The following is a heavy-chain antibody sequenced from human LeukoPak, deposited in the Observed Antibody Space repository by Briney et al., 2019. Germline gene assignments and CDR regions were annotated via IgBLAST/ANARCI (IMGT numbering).Heavy chain of an antibody. J-gene: IGHJ4*02. D-gene: IGHD3-22*01. CDR2: IIPIFGTA. Sequence: SVKVSCKASGGTFSSYAISWVRQASGQGLEWMGGIIPIFGTANYAQKFQGRVTITADESTSTAYMELSSLRSEDTAVYYCARDPHSYYYDSSGYYYQPYYFDYWGQGTLVTVSS. CDR3: ARDPHSYYYDSSGYYYQPYYFDY. CDR1: GGTFSSYA. V-gene: IGHV1-69*13.